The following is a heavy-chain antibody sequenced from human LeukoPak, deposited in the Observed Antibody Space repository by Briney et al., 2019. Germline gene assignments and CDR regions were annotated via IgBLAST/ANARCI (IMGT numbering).Heavy chain of an antibody. D-gene: IGHD3-10*01. V-gene: IGHV4-59*10. CDR3: ASYYYGSGTDDY. Sequence: SETLSLTCAVYGGSFSGYYWSWIRQPAGKGLEWIGRIYTSGSTNYNPSLKSRVTISVDTSKNQFSLKLSSVTAADTAVYYCASYYYGSGTDDYWGQGTLVTVSS. CDR2: IYTSGST. J-gene: IGHJ4*02. CDR1: GGSFSGYY.